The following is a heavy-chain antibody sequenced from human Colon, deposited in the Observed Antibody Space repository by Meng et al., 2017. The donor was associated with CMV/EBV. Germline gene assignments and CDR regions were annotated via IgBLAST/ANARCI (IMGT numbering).Heavy chain of an antibody. CDR1: GFSIGSYS. V-gene: IGHV3-30-3*01. CDR3: ARAPAKYCSSASCYSWFDT. D-gene: IGHD2-2*01. J-gene: IGHJ5*02. Sequence: GESLKISWAASGFSIGSYSFHWVRQAPDKGLEWVADISFDGSNKFSADSVEGRFTVSRDNSKNTVYLQMNSVRVEDTAVYYCARAPAKYCSSASCYSWFDTWGQGTQVTVSS. CDR2: ISFDGSNK.